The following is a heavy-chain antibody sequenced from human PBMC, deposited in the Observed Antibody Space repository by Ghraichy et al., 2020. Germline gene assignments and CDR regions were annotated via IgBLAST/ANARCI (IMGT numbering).Heavy chain of an antibody. J-gene: IGHJ6*02. V-gene: IGHV3-30*18. CDR3: AKAVHYCSSTSCKGGYYYYGMDV. Sequence: GGSLRLSCAASGFTFSSYGMHWVRQAPGKGLEWVAVISKDGSNKYYADSVKVRFTISRDNSKNTLYLQMNSLRAEDTAVYYCAKAVHYCSSTSCKGGYYYYGMDVWGQGTTVTVSS. CDR2: ISKDGSNK. D-gene: IGHD2-2*01. CDR1: GFTFSSYG.